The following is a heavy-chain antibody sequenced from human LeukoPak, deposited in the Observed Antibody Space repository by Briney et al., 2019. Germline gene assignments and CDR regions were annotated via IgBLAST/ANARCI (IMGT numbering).Heavy chain of an antibody. J-gene: IGHJ4*02. CDR3: AKDPHDYGDINFDY. CDR2: ISGSGDST. V-gene: IGHV3-23*01. D-gene: IGHD4-17*01. CDR1: GFTFSSYA. Sequence: GGSLRLSCAASGFTFSSYAMSWVRQAPGKGLEWVSAISGSGDSTYYADSVKGRFTIPRDNSKNTLYLQMNSLRAEDTAVYYCAKDPHDYGDINFDYWGQGTLVTVSS.